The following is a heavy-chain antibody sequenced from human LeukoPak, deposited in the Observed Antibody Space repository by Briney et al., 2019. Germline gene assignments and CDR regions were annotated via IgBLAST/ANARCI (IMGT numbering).Heavy chain of an antibody. CDR1: GFTFSSYG. CDR2: ISYDGSNK. CDR3: AKAGEVLRYFDWLPQWVPDAFDI. Sequence: GGSLRLSCAASGFTFSSYGMHWVRQAPGKGLEWVAVISYDGSNKYYADSVKGRFTISRDNSKNTLYLQMNSLRAEDTAVYYCAKAGEVLRYFDWLPQWVPDAFDIWGQGTMVTVSS. J-gene: IGHJ3*02. D-gene: IGHD3-9*01. V-gene: IGHV3-30*18.